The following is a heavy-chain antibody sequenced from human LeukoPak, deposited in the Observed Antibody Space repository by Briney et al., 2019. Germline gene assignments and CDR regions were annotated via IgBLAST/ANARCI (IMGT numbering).Heavy chain of an antibody. Sequence: SETLSLTCTVSGGSISSSTYHWGWIRQPPGKGLEWLGNLYYTGTTYYNPSLKSRISISVDTSKNQFSLKLRSVTAADTAVYYCARHLISNPSYFDYWGQGTLVTVSS. CDR2: LYYTGTT. D-gene: IGHD2-21*01. J-gene: IGHJ4*02. V-gene: IGHV4-39*01. CDR3: ARHLISNPSYFDY. CDR1: GGSISSSTYH.